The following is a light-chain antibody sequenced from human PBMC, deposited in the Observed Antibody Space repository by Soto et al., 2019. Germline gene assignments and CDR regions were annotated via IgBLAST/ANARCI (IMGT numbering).Light chain of an antibody. CDR2: GAS. CDR1: QSVSSN. CDR3: QQYNNWGPST. V-gene: IGKV3-15*01. Sequence: EIVMTQSPATLSVSPGERATLSCSASQSVSSNLAWYQQKPGQAPRLLIYGASTRATGIPARFSGSGSGTEFTLTISSLQSEDFAVYYCQQYNNWGPSTFGQGTKVEIK. J-gene: IGKJ1*01.